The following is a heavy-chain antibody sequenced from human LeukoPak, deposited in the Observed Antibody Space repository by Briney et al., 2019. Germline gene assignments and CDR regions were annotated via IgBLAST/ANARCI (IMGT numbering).Heavy chain of an antibody. CDR1: GFTFRTHA. Sequence: GGSLRLSCAASGFTFRTHAMHWVRQAPGKGLEWVTFISYDGSVKYYIDSVKGRITTSRDNSKNTLYLQMNSLRAEDTSLYYCARDLSENYSADYWGQGTLVTVSS. V-gene: IGHV3-30*04. CDR3: ARDLSENYSADY. D-gene: IGHD3-10*01. J-gene: IGHJ4*02. CDR2: ISYDGSVK.